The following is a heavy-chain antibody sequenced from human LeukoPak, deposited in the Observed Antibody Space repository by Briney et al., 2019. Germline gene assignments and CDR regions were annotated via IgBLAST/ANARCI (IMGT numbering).Heavy chain of an antibody. Sequence: SETLSLTCTVSGGSVSSGSYYWSWIRQPPGKELEWIGYIYYSGSTNYNPSLKSRVTISVDTSNNQFSLKLSSVTAADTAVYYCSRLQFDWLSPGAFDMWGQGTMVTVSS. D-gene: IGHD3-9*01. CDR1: GGSVSSGSYY. CDR2: IYYSGST. V-gene: IGHV4-61*01. CDR3: SRLQFDWLSPGAFDM. J-gene: IGHJ3*02.